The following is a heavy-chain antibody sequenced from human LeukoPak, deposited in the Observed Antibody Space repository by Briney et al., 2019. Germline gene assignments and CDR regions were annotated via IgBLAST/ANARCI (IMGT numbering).Heavy chain of an antibody. CDR2: IWCDGSNK. CDR1: GFTFRSYG. D-gene: IGHD3-10*01. J-gene: IGHJ4*02. CDR3: ARVAGHDIRGLITYYFDD. V-gene: IGHV3-33*01. Sequence: GGSLRLSCAASGFTFRSYGMQWVRQAPGKGLEWVAIIWCDGSNKYYSDSVKGRFTISRDNSKNTLYLQMNSLGAEDTAVYYCARVAGHDIRGLITYYFDDWGQGTLVTVSS.